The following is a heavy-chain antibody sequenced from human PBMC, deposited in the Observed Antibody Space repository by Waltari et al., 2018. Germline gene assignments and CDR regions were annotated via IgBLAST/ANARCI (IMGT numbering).Heavy chain of an antibody. D-gene: IGHD3-10*01. J-gene: IGHJ5*02. CDR2: CDPEDGET. CDR3: ATVVRVVQGVSVVVGWFDP. CDR1: GYTLTELS. Sequence: QVQLVQSGAEVKKPGASVKVSCKVSGYTLTELSMHWVRQAPGKGLEWMGGCDPEDGETIYAQKCQGRVTMTEDTSTDTAYMELSSLRSEDTAVYYCATVVRVVQGVSVVVGWFDPWGQGTLVTVSS. V-gene: IGHV1-24*01.